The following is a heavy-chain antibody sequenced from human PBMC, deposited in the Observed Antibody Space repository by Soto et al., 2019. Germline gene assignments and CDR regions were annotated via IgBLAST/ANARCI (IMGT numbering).Heavy chain of an antibody. CDR2: IYDSGST. J-gene: IGHJ4*02. V-gene: IGHV4-59*01. CDR3: TRGSGDY. D-gene: IGHD6-25*01. CDR1: GGSITSYY. Sequence: PSETLSLTCTVSGGSITSYYWSWIRQPPGKGLEWIGYIYDSGSTNHNPSLKSRVTISVDTSKKQFSLKLNSVTAADTAVYYCTRGSGDYWGQGTLVTVSS.